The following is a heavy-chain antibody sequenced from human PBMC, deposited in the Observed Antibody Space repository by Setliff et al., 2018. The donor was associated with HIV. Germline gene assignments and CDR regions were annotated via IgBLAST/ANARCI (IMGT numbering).Heavy chain of an antibody. V-gene: IGHV1-8*01. CDR3: ASGKGVRGVIIRGGLDV. CDR1: GHPFSNYD. Sequence: ASVKVSCKTSGHPFSNYDIIWVRRATGQGLEWMGWMYPNSGATGYAQKFKDRFIMTRDTSISTAYMELSSLTSEDTAVYYCASGKGVRGVIIRGGLDVWGKGTTVTVSS. D-gene: IGHD3-10*01. CDR2: MYPNSGAT. J-gene: IGHJ6*04.